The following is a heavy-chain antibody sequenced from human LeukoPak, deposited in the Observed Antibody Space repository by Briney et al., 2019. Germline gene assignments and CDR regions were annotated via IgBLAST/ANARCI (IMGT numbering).Heavy chain of an antibody. CDR2: ISYDGSNK. V-gene: IGHV3-30-3*01. D-gene: IGHD6-19*01. CDR1: GFTFSSYA. Sequence: GGSLRLSCAASGFTFSSYAMHWVRQAPGKGLEWVAVISYDGSNKYYADSVKGRFTISRDNSKNTLYLQMNSLRAEDTAVYYCARGTHAYSSGWYDYWGQGTLVTVSS. J-gene: IGHJ4*02. CDR3: ARGTHAYSSGWYDY.